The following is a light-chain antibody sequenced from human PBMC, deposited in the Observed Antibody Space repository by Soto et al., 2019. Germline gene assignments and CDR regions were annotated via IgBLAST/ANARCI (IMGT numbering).Light chain of an antibody. J-gene: IGKJ5*01. CDR2: DAA. Sequence: EFVLTQSPDTLSVSPGDRATLSCRASQSVGRDYLAWYQQKPGQAPRLLIHDAANRVTGIPDRFSGSGSGTDFTLSISRLEPEDFAVYYCQQYAKSPITFGQGTRLEIK. V-gene: IGKV3-20*01. CDR3: QQYAKSPIT. CDR1: QSVGRDY.